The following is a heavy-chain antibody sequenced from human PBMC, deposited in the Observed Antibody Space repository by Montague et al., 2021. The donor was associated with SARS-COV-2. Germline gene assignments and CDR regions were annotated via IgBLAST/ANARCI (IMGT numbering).Heavy chain of an antibody. CDR1: GFTFSSYE. J-gene: IGHJ6*03. CDR3: ARSGNIAVAGTLWFDYYYYMNV. Sequence: SLRLSCAASGFTFSSYEMNRARQAPGKGLEWVSYISSSGSTIYYADSVKGRFTISRDNAKNSLYLQMNSLRAEDTAVYYCARSGNIAVAGTLWFDYYYYMNVWGKGTTVTVSS. D-gene: IGHD6-19*01. V-gene: IGHV3-48*03. CDR2: ISSSGSTI.